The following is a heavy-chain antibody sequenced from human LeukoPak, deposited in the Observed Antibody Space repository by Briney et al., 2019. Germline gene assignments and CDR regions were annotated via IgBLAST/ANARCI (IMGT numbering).Heavy chain of an antibody. Sequence: ASVKVSCKASGYTFTTYAMNWVRQAPGQGLEWMGWINAGNGNTKYSQKFQGRVTITRDTSASTAYMELSSLRSEDTAVYYCARFYGRLAFDYWGQGTLVTVSS. V-gene: IGHV1-3*01. D-gene: IGHD2/OR15-2a*01. CDR2: INAGNGNT. CDR1: GYTFTTYA. J-gene: IGHJ4*02. CDR3: ARFYGRLAFDY.